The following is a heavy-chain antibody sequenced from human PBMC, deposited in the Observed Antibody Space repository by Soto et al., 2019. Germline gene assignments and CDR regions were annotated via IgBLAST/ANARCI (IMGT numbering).Heavy chain of an antibody. CDR1: GFTFSSYG. Sequence: QVQLVESGGGVVQPGRSLRLSCAASGFTFSSYGMHWVRQAPGKGLEWVAVIWYDGSNKYYADSVKGRFTISRDNSKNTLYLQMNSLRAEDTAVYYCARGSFRGPTPRSLPAYWGQGTLVTVSS. J-gene: IGHJ4*02. V-gene: IGHV3-33*01. D-gene: IGHD3-10*01. CDR3: ARGSFRGPTPRSLPAY. CDR2: IWYDGSNK.